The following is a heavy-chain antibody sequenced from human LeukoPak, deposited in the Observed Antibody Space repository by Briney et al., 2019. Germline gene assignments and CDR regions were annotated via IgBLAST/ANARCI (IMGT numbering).Heavy chain of an antibody. CDR2: IYPGDSDT. V-gene: IGHV5-51*01. D-gene: IGHD3-22*01. CDR1: GYSFTSYW. J-gene: IGHJ4*02. CDR3: ARWADSSGYYSVDY. Sequence: GESLKISCKGSGYSFTSYWIGWVGQMPGKGLEWMGVIYPGDSDTRYSPSFQGQVTISADKSISTAYLQWSSLKASDTAMYYCARWADSSGYYSVDYWGQGTLVTVSS.